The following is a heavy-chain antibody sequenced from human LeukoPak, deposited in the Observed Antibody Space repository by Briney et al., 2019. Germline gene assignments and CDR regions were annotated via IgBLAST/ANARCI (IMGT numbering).Heavy chain of an antibody. CDR3: AGILRGYMYYDYVWGMNWFDP. J-gene: IGHJ5*02. CDR2: IYPGDSDT. CDR1: GCSFTSYW. V-gene: IGHV5-51*01. Sequence: GESLKISCKGSGCSFTSYWIGWVRQMPGKGLEWMGIIYPGDSDTRYSPSFQGQVTISADKSISTAYLQWSSLKASDTAMYYCAGILRGYMYYDYVWGMNWFDPWGQGTLVTVSS. D-gene: IGHD3-16*01.